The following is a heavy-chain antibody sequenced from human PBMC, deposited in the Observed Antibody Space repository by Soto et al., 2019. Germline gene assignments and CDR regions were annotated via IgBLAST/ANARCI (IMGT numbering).Heavy chain of an antibody. V-gene: IGHV3-33*01. CDR3: ARDPHSSSWPSPDY. J-gene: IGHJ4*02. CDR2: IWYDGSNK. D-gene: IGHD6-13*01. CDR1: GFTFSSYG. Sequence: PGGSLRLSCAASGFTFSSYGMHWVRQAPGKGLEWVAVIWYDGSNKYYADSVKGRFTISRDNSKNTLYLQMNSLRAEDTAVYYCARDPHSSSWPSPDYWGQGTLVTVSS.